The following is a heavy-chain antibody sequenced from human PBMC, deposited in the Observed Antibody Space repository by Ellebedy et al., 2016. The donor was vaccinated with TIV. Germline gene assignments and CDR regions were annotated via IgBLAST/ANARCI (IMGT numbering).Heavy chain of an antibody. CDR2: IHFSGST. V-gene: IGHV4-39*01. CDR1: GGSISSSDYY. J-gene: IGHJ4*02. D-gene: IGHD3-9*01. Sequence: SETLSLTCTVSGGSISSSDYYWGWIRQPPGKGLAWVGSIHFSGSTYFNPSLKSRVTMSVDTSKNQFSLRLSSLTAADTAVYYCARHKITIFSGATLDYWGQGTLVTVSS. CDR3: ARHKITIFSGATLDY.